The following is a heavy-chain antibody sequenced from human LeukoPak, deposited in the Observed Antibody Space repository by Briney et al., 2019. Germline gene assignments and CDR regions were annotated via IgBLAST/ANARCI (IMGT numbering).Heavy chain of an antibody. J-gene: IGHJ4*02. CDR2: INQDGSET. CDR3: AKSNAARDASGSDY. CDR1: GFTFSSYW. V-gene: IGHV3-7*01. D-gene: IGHD3-10*01. Sequence: GGSLRLSCAASGFTFSSYWMGWVRQAPGKGLEWVANINQDGSETYYVDSVEGRITISRDNAKSSLYLQMNSLRAEDTAVYFCAKSNAARDASGSDYWGQGTLVTVSS.